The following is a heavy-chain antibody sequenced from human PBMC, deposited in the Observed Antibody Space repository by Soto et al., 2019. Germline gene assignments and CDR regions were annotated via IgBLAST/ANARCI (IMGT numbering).Heavy chain of an antibody. J-gene: IGHJ3*02. CDR2: VGGDASDT. D-gene: IGHD2-21*01. Sequence: EVQLLESGGGLVQPGGSLEVSCRASGFNFGNYAMSWVRQAPGKGPEWVSSVGGDASDTHYADSVRGRFIISRDNSKNTLYLHMNSLRAEDTAIYFCAKDFIPRNSIYDPFDIWGQGTTVSVSS. CDR3: AKDFIPRNSIYDPFDI. V-gene: IGHV3-23*01. CDR1: GFNFGNYA.